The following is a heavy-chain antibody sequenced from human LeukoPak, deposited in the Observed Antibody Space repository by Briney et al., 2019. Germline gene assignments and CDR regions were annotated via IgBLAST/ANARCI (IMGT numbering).Heavy chain of an antibody. V-gene: IGHV1-69*05. J-gene: IGHJ6*03. D-gene: IGHD2-2*02. CDR3: ARGVGYCSSTSCCTAPAGSYYMDV. Sequence: SVKVSCKASGGTFSSYAISWVRQAPGQGLEWMGGIIPIFGTANYAQKFQGRVTITTDESTSTAYMELSSLRSEDTAVYYCARGVGYCSSTSCCTAPAGSYYMDVWGKGTTVTVSS. CDR1: GGTFSSYA. CDR2: IIPIFGTA.